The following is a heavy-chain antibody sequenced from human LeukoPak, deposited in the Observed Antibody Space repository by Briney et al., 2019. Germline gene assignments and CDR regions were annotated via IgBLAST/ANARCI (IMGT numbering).Heavy chain of an antibody. D-gene: IGHD2-21*02. Sequence: LTCTVSGGSISSSNYYWGWIRXPPGKGLEWXGSIYYSGRTYYNPSLKSRVTISVDTSKNQFSLKLSSVTAADTAVFYCATNPISYCGGGCYXYYFDYWGQGTLVTVXS. J-gene: IGHJ4*02. CDR1: GGSISSSNYY. CDR3: ATNPISYCGGGCYXYYFDY. CDR2: IYYSGRT. V-gene: IGHV4-39*01.